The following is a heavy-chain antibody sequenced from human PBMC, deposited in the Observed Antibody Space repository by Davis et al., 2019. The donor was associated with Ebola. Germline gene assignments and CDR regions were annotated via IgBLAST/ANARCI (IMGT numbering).Heavy chain of an antibody. CDR1: GFTFSSYW. Sequence: GGSLRLSCAASGFTFSSYWMSWVRQAPGKGLEWVAVISYDGSNKYYADSVKGRFTISRDNSKNTLYLQMNSLRAEDTAVYYCAREVLNWFDPWGQGTLVTVSS. J-gene: IGHJ5*02. V-gene: IGHV3-30-3*01. CDR3: AREVLNWFDP. CDR2: ISYDGSNK.